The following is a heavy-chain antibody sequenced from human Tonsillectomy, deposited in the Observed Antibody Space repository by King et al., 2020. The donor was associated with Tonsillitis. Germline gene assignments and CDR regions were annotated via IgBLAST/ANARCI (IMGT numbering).Heavy chain of an antibody. CDR3: ARVRRPLSPTYSHVWGSRTLTRQVSPAFNEPFSF. CDR2: IDPDDGGA. J-gene: IGHJ3*01. Sequence: QLVQSGAEVKEPGATVKISCRVSGYTLSDYYMHWVQQAPGKGLEWMGLIDPDDGGAVYAEKFQGRVTITADTSTDTAYMELTSLRSEDTALYYCARVRRPLSPTYSHVWGSRTLTRQVSPAFNEPFSFWGQGTMVTVSS. D-gene: IGHD3-16*01. CDR1: GYTLSDYY. V-gene: IGHV1-69-2*01.